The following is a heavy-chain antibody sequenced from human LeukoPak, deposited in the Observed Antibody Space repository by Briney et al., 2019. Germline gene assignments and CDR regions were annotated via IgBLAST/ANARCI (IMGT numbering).Heavy chain of an antibody. CDR2: INHSGST. CDR3: ARRAGSGSYYNVNYNWFDP. J-gene: IGHJ5*02. CDR1: GGSFSGYY. Sequence: SETLSLTCAVYGGSFSGYYWSWIRQPPGKGLEWIGEINHSGSTNYNPSLKSRVTISVDTSKNQFSLKLSSVTAADTAVYYCARRAGSGSYYNVNYNWFDPWGQGTLVTVSS. V-gene: IGHV4-34*01. D-gene: IGHD3-10*01.